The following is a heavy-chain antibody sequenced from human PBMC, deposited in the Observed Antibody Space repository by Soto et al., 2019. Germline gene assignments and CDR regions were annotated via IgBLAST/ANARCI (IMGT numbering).Heavy chain of an antibody. CDR1: GYTFTGYY. CDR2: INPNSGGT. J-gene: IGHJ6*02. D-gene: IGHD2-15*01. CDR3: ARDNCSGGSCQGGMDV. V-gene: IGHV1-2*04. Sequence: ASVKVSCKASGYTFTGYYMHWVRQAPGQGLEWMGWINPNSGGTNYAQKFQGWVTMTRDTSISTAYMELSRLRSDDTAVYYCARDNCSGGSCQGGMDVWGQGTTVTVS.